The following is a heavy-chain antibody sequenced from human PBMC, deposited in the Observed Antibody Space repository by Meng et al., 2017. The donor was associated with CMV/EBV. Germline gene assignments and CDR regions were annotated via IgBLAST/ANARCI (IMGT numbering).Heavy chain of an antibody. Sequence: GESLKISCAASGFTFSSYAMNWVRQAPGKGLEWVSAVTDSGGSTYYADSVKGRFTISRDNSKNTLYLQMNSLRSEDTAVYYCATRSTAMVPNPIYYGMDVWGQGTTVTVSS. CDR2: VTDSGGST. V-gene: IGHV3-23*01. CDR3: ATRSTAMVPNPIYYGMDV. J-gene: IGHJ6*02. D-gene: IGHD5-18*01. CDR1: GFTFSSYA.